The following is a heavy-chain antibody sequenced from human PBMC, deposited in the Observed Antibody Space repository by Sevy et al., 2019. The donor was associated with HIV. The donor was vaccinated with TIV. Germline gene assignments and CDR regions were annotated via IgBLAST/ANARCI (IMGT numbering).Heavy chain of an antibody. V-gene: IGHV4-61*08. Sequence: TENLSLTCTVSGSLSRGDSYWRWIRQPPGKGLEWIGHIYFSGHTNHNPSLKSRLTISVDTYKSQFSLTLSSVTATDSAVYYCARASSRGGDCFMSWGQGTMVCVSS. CDR3: ARASSRGGDCFMS. CDR2: IYFSGHT. J-gene: IGHJ5*02. D-gene: IGHD2-21*02. CDR1: GSLSRGDSY.